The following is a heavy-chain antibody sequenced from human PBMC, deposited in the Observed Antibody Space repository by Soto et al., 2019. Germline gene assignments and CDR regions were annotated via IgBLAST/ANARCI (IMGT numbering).Heavy chain of an antibody. J-gene: IGHJ6*02. V-gene: IGHV3-30-3*01. CDR1: GFSFNRYA. D-gene: IGHD3-16*01. CDR2: ITFDGGSQ. Sequence: GGSLRLSCAGSGFSFNRYAMHWVRQAPGKGLEWVAVITFDGGSQYYADSVRGRFTISRDNSRNTMDLQMNRLTTEDTAVYYCAKDQASRAFGMDVWGQWTTVTVSS. CDR3: AKDQASRAFGMDV.